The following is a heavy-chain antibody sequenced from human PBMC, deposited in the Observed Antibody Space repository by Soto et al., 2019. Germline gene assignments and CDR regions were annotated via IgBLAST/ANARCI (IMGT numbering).Heavy chain of an antibody. CDR1: GYTFTSYY. CDR2: LNPSGGSK. V-gene: IGHV1-46*04. J-gene: IGHJ5*02. CDR3: ARDTRRRVGYSSSWITQKDPSGMNWFDL. Sequence: ASVKVSCKASGYTFTSYYMHWVRPAPGQGLEWMGILNPSGGSKSYAQKLQGRVTMTRDTSXRTVYMQLSSLRSEDTAVYYCARDTRRRVGYSSSWITQKDPSGMNWFDLWGQGTLVPVSS. D-gene: IGHD6-13*01.